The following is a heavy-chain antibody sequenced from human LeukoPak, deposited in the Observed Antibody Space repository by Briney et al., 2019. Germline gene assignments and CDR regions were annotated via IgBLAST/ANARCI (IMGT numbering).Heavy chain of an antibody. V-gene: IGHV3-30*02. J-gene: IGHJ5*02. D-gene: IGHD3-10*01. CDR1: GITFTSHG. CDR2: IRYDRSNN. Sequence: GGSLRLSCVVSGITFTSHGMNWIRQAPGKGLEWVAFIRYDRSNNYYADSVKGRFTLSRDNSKNTLYLQMNSLRAEDTAVYYCARRGNYYGSGSNNWFDPWSQGTLVTVSS. CDR3: ARRGNYYGSGSNNWFDP.